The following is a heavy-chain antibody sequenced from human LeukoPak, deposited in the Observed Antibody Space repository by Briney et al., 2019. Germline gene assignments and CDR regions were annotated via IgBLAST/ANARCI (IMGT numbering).Heavy chain of an antibody. CDR1: GCTFTSYA. Sequence: SVKASCKASGCTFTSYAISWVRQAPGQGLEWMGGIIPIFGTAIYAQKFQGRVTITADESTSTAYMEVSSLRSEDTAVYYCARGGAPDIVVVPAAIPYYYYYMDVWGKGTTVTVSS. D-gene: IGHD2-2*01. CDR2: IIPIFGTA. V-gene: IGHV1-69*13. CDR3: ARGGAPDIVVVPAAIPYYYYYMDV. J-gene: IGHJ6*03.